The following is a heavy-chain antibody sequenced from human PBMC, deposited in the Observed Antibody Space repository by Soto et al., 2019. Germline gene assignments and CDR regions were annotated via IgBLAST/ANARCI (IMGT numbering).Heavy chain of an antibody. Sequence: SETLSLTCAISGGSFSGYYWSWIRQPPGRGLEWLGEINHSGSTNDNPSLKSRLAISKDTSKNQFSPKLTSLTAAATAVCFCERAPHEDVFTGFDAWGQRIQVTVSA. J-gene: IGHJ5*02. V-gene: IGHV4-34*01. CDR1: GGSFSGYY. CDR3: ERAPHEDVFTGFDA. D-gene: IGHD3-9*01. CDR2: INHSGST.